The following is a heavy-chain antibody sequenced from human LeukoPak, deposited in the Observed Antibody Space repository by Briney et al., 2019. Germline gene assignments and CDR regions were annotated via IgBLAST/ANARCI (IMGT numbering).Heavy chain of an antibody. CDR2: IYYSGST. Sequence: SETLSLTCTVSGGSISSYYWSWIRQPPGKALEWIGYIYYSGSTNYNPSLKSRVTISVDTSKSQFPLKLRSVTAADTAVYYCARSNGWYRFDSWGQGTLVTVSS. V-gene: IGHV4-59*08. J-gene: IGHJ4*02. CDR3: ARSNGWYRFDS. D-gene: IGHD6-19*01. CDR1: GGSISSYY.